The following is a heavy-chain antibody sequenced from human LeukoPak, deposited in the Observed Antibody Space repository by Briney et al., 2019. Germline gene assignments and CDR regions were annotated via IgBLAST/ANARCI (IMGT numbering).Heavy chain of an antibody. J-gene: IGHJ4*02. CDR2: IKQDGSEK. D-gene: IGHD2-2*01. V-gene: IGHV3-7*01. Sequence: QAGGSLRLSCAASGFTFSSYAMSWVRQAPGKGLEWVANIKQDGSEKYYVDSVKGRFTISRDNAKNSLYLQMNSLRAEDTAVYYCARIVEGYCSSTSCPYYFDYWGQGTLVTVSS. CDR3: ARIVEGYCSSTSCPYYFDY. CDR1: GFTFSSYA.